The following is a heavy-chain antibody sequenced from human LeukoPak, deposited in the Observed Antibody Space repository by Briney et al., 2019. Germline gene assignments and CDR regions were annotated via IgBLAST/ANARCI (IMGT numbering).Heavy chain of an antibody. D-gene: IGHD7-27*01. CDR2: INPNSGGT. J-gene: IGHJ6*02. CDR3: ARSWGYYYYGMDV. V-gene: IGHV1-2*04. CDR1: GYTFTGYY. Sequence: GASVKVSCKASGYTFTGYYMHWVRQAPGQGLEWMGWINPNSGGTNYAQKFQGWVTMTRDTSISTAYMELSRLRSDDAAVYYCARSWGYYYYGMDVWGQGTTVTVSS.